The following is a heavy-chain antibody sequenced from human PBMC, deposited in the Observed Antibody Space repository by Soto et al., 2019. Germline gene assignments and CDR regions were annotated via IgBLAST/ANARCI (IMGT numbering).Heavy chain of an antibody. J-gene: IGHJ2*01. CDR3: ARHPTIAVAGRPHWYFDL. Sequence: QLQLQESGPGLVKPSETLSLTCTVSGGSISSSSYYWGWIRQPPGKGLEWIGSIYYSGRTYYNPSLKSRVTISVDTSKNQFSLKLSSVTAADTAVYYCARHPTIAVAGRPHWYFDLWGRGTLVTVSS. D-gene: IGHD6-19*01. CDR2: IYYSGRT. V-gene: IGHV4-39*01. CDR1: GGSISSSSYY.